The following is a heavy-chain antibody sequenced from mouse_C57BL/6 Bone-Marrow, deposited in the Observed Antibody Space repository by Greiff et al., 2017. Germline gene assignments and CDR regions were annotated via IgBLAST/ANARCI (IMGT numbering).Heavy chain of an antibody. CDR3: ARHYGNYDY. CDR2: ISSGGSYT. CDR1: GFTFSSYG. D-gene: IGHD2-1*01. Sequence: EVKLMESGGDLVKPGGSLKLSCAASGFTFSSYGMSWVRQTPDKRLEWVATISSGGSYTYYPDSVKGRFTISRDNAKNTLYLQMSSLKSEDTAMYYCARHYGNYDYWGQGTTLTVSS. V-gene: IGHV5-6*01. J-gene: IGHJ2*01.